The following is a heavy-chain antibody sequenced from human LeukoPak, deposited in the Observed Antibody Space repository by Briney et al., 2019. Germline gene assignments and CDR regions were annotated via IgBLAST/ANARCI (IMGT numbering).Heavy chain of an antibody. CDR3: ARPAVAGNIDAFEI. J-gene: IGHJ3*02. V-gene: IGHV4-39*01. D-gene: IGHD6-19*01. CDR1: GGSLRSSSSSSYY. CDR2: IYHSGST. Sequence: SETLSLTCLVSGGSLRSSSSSSYYWGWIRQPPGKGLGWIGNIYHSGSTYYNPSLKSRVTISVDTSENLFSLKLSSVTAADTAVYYCARPAVAGNIDAFEIWGQGTMVIVSS.